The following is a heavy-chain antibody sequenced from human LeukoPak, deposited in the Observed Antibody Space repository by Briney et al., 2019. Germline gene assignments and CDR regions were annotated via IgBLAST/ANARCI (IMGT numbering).Heavy chain of an antibody. CDR1: GGSFSGYY. V-gene: IGHV4-34*01. CDR2: INHSGST. CDR3: ARGGAGLRYFDWLSSWFDP. J-gene: IGHJ5*02. Sequence: SETLSLTCAVYGGSFSGYYWSWIRQPPGKGLEWIGEINHSGSTNYNPSLKSRVTISVDTSKNQFSLKLSSVTAADTAVYYCARGGAGLRYFDWLSSWFDPWGQGTLVTVYS. D-gene: IGHD3-9*01.